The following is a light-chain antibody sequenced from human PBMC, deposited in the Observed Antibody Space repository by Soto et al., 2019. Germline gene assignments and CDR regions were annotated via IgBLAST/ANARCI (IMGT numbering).Light chain of an antibody. Sequence: EIVLTQSPDTLSLSPGERATLSCTASESVTSSCLAWYQRKPGQAPRLLIHTTSTRATDIPDRFSGSGSGTDFTLTISRLEPEDFAVYYCQQCGGSPLFSFGHGTKVDIK. J-gene: IGKJ3*01. CDR1: ESVTSSC. CDR3: QQCGGSPLFS. CDR2: TTS. V-gene: IGKV3-20*01.